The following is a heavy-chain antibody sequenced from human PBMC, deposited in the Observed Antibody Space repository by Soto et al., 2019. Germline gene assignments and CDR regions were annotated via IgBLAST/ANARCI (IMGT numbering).Heavy chain of an antibody. Sequence: GGSLRLSCGASGFIFSSFCMRWVRQAPGKGLEWVANINQYGGEKYYVDPVKGRFTISRENAKNSLYLQMNSLRAEDTAVYYCARAAAGMNYSYRGMEVWGQGTRVTVSS. D-gene: IGHD6-13*01. CDR3: ARAAAGMNYSYRGMEV. CDR1: GFIFSSFC. CDR2: INQYGGEK. J-gene: IGHJ6*02. V-gene: IGHV3-7*03.